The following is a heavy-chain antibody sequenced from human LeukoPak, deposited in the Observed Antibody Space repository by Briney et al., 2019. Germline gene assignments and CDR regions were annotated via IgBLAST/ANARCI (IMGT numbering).Heavy chain of an antibody. J-gene: IGHJ3*02. V-gene: IGHV3-53*01. Sequence: PGGSLRLPCAASGFTVSSNYMSWVRQAPGKGLEWVSVIYSGGSTYYADSVKGRFTISRDNSKNTLYLQMNSLRAEDTAVYYCARAVWFGESSDAFDIWGQGTMVTVSS. D-gene: IGHD3-10*01. CDR2: IYSGGST. CDR3: ARAVWFGESSDAFDI. CDR1: GFTVSSNY.